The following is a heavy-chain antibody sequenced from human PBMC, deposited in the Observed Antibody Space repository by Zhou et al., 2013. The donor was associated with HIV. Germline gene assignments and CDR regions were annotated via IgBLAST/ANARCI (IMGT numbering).Heavy chain of an antibody. Sequence: QVQLVQSGAEVKKPGSSVKVSCKASGGTFSFSYAISWVRQAPGQGLEWMGGIIPIFGTANYAQKFQGRVTITTDESTSTAYMELSSLRSEDTAVYYCAIVVVPAADHRYNWFDPWGQGTLVTVSS. CDR2: IIPIFGTA. V-gene: IGHV1-69*05. D-gene: IGHD2-2*01. CDR1: GGTFSFSYA. CDR3: AIVVVPAADHRYNWFDP. J-gene: IGHJ5*02.